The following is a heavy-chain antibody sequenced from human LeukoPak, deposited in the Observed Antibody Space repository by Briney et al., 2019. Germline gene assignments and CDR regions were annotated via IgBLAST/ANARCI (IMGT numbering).Heavy chain of an antibody. V-gene: IGHV4-34*01. D-gene: IGHD3-9*01. CDR3: ARGKRNYDILTGPDY. J-gene: IGHJ4*02. CDR2: INHSGST. CDR1: GGSFSGYY. Sequence: PSETLSLTCAVYGGSFSGYYWSWIRQPPGKGLEWIGEINHSGSTNYNPPLKSRVTISVDTSKNQFSLKLSSVTAADTAVYYCARGKRNYDILTGPDYWGQGTLVTVSS.